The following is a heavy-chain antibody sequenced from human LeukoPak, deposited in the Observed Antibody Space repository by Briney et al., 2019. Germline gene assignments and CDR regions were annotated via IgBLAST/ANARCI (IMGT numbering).Heavy chain of an antibody. CDR3: ARVGEFGINSARVLPD. CDR1: GGTFRSYR. D-gene: IGHD3-16*01. J-gene: IGHJ4*02. V-gene: IGHV1-69*13. Sequence: ASVKVSCKVSGGTFRSYRFSWLRQPPGQGLEWMGGIIPIFRRANYAHKLQEGPINPAGESTTEVYMELTRLKSDETAIYYCARVGEFGINSARVLPDWGQGSLVTVSS. CDR2: IIPIFRRA.